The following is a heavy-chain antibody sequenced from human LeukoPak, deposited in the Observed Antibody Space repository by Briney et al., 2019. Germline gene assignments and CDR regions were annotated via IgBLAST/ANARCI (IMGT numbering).Heavy chain of an antibody. J-gene: IGHJ6*02. CDR1: GFTFSSYW. Sequence: GGSLRLSCAASGFTFSSYWMIWARQAPGKGLEWVASINHNGNVNYYVDSVKGRFTISRDNAKNSLYLQMSNLRAEDTAVYFCARGGGLDVWGQGATVTVSS. CDR3: ARGGGLDV. CDR2: INHNGNVN. V-gene: IGHV3-7*03. D-gene: IGHD3-16*01.